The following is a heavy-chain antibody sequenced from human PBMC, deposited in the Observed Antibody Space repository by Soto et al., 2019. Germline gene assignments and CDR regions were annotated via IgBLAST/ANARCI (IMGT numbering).Heavy chain of an antibody. D-gene: IGHD3-10*01. V-gene: IGHV4-31*03. J-gene: IGHJ4*02. CDR1: GGSISSGGYY. CDR2: IYYIGST. CDR3: ASIVSSAHGEFSD. Sequence: QVQLQESGPGLVKPSQTLSLTCTVSGGSISSGGYYWSWIRQHPGKGLEWIGYIYYIGSTYYNPSLKSRLTITVDTSKTQFSLKLSSVTAADTAVYYCASIVSSAHGEFSDWGQGTLVTVSS.